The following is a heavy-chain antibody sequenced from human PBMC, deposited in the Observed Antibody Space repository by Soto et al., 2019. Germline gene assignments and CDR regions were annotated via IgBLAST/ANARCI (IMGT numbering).Heavy chain of an antibody. CDR3: AKAGGKVSTPFDP. CDR2: ISYDGNIK. CDR1: GFTFSSYG. Sequence: QVQLVESGGGVVQPGRSLRLSCAASGFTFSSYGMHWVRQAPGKGLEWVAVISYDGNIKYYADSVKGRFTVSKDNSGNTLHLEMNSLRIEDTAFYYCAKAGGKVSTPFDPWGQGTLVTVSP. J-gene: IGHJ5*02. D-gene: IGHD2-8*01. V-gene: IGHV3-30*18.